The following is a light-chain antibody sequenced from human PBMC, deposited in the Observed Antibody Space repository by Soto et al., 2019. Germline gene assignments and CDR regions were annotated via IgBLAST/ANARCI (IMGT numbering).Light chain of an antibody. J-gene: IGKJ4*01. CDR1: QTISTC. Sequence: DIQMTQSPSSLSASVGDRVTISCRASQTISTCLNWYQKKPGNAPKLLIFGASSLHSGVPSRFGGSGSGTEFTLTLSDLQPEDFATYFCHQSYETPHTFGGGTNVEI. CDR3: HQSYETPHT. CDR2: GAS. V-gene: IGKV1-39*01.